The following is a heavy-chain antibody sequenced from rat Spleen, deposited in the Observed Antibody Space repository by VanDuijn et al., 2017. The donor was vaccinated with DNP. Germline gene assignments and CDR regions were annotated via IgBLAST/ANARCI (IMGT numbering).Heavy chain of an antibody. D-gene: IGHD4-1*01. CDR2: VSLDATRT. CDR1: GFTFTDND. V-gene: IGHV5-20*01. CDR3: TTANTIY. J-gene: IGHJ2*01. Sequence: EVRLVESGGGLVQPGGSLRLSGAASGFTFTDNDMAWVRQAPKKGLEWVALVSLDATRTYYRDSVKGRFTLSRNNAEKIIYLYMDRLRSEDTATYYCTTANTIYWGQGVMVTVSS.